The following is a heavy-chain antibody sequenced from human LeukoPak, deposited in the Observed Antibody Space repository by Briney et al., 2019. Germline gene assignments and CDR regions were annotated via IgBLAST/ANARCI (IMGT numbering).Heavy chain of an antibody. J-gene: IGHJ4*02. CDR1: GFTVSSNY. CDR3: ARDRPNYYGSDGHYYRRDGDY. Sequence: GGSLRLSCAASGFTVSSNYMSWVRQAPGKGLEWVSVIYSGGSTYYADSVKGRFTISRDNSENTLYLQMHSLRAEDTAVYYCARDRPNYYGSDGHYYRRDGDYWGRGTLVSVSS. CDR2: IYSGGST. D-gene: IGHD3-22*01. V-gene: IGHV3-53*01.